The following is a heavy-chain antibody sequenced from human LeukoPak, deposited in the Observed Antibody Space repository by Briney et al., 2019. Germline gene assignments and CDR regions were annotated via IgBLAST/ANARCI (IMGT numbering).Heavy chain of an antibody. D-gene: IGHD6-19*01. CDR3: ASASIAVAGQDAFDI. CDR1: GGSISSYY. CDR2: IYYSGST. V-gene: IGHV4-59*01. J-gene: IGHJ3*02. Sequence: SETLSLTCTVSGGSISSYYWSWIRQPPGKGLEWIGYIYYSGSTNYNPSLKSRVTISVDTSKNQFSLKLSSVTAADTAAYYCASASIAVAGQDAFDIWGRGTMVTVSS.